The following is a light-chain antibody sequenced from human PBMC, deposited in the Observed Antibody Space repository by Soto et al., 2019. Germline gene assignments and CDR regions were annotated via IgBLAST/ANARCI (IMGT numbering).Light chain of an antibody. V-gene: IGKV3-20*01. Sequence: EMVLTQSPGTLSLSPGERATLSCRASQSVSSSYLAWYQQKPGQAPRLLINGASSRATGIPDRFSGSGSGTDLTLTISRLEPEDFGVYYGQQYGTSPPSTFGQGTRLEIK. CDR1: QSVSSSY. CDR2: GAS. J-gene: IGKJ5*01. CDR3: QQYGTSPPST.